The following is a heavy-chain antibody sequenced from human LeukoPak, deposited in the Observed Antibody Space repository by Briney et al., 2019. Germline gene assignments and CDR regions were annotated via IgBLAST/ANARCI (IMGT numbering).Heavy chain of an antibody. D-gene: IGHD3-10*01. V-gene: IGHV4-59*01. CDR2: IYYSGST. Sequence: SETLSLTCTVSGGSISSYYWSWIRQPPGKGLEWIGYIYYSGSTNYNPSLKSRVTISVDTSKNQFSLKLSSVTAADTALYYCASSFGNYALDYWGQRTLVTVSS. CDR3: ASSFGNYALDY. CDR1: GGSISSYY. J-gene: IGHJ4*01.